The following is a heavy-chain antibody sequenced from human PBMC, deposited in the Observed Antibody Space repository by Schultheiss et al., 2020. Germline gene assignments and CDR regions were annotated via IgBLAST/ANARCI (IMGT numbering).Heavy chain of an antibody. CDR2: INHSGST. CDR1: GGSFSGYY. D-gene: IGHD4-17*01. V-gene: IGHV4-34*01. Sequence: SETLSLTCAVYGGSFSGYYWSWIRQPPGKGLEWIGEINHSGSTNYNPSLKSRVTISVDTSKNQFSLKLSSVTAADTAVYYCARDRGYGDYFYYYYGMDVWGQGTTVTVSS. J-gene: IGHJ6*02. CDR3: ARDRGYGDYFYYYYGMDV.